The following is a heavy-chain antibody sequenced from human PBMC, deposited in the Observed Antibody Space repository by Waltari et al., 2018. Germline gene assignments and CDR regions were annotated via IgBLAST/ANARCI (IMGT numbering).Heavy chain of an antibody. V-gene: IGHV3-30*02. CDR1: EFTFSNYG. J-gene: IGHJ4*02. CDR3: AKERSRMVQGFIDVTFDC. D-gene: IGHD3-10*01. Sequence: QVQLVESGGGVVQPGGSLRVSCAASEFTFSNYGMPWVRQAPGKGLEWVAFVRYDGSDKSYADSVKDRFTISRDNSKNTLYLQMNGLRAEDTAVYYCAKERSRMVQGFIDVTFDCWGQGTLVSVST. CDR2: VRYDGSDK.